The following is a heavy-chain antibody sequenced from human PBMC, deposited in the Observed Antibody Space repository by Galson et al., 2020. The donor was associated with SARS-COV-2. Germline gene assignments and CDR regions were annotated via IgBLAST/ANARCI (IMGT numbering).Heavy chain of an antibody. CDR3: VRAIGGARAFDI. J-gene: IGHJ3*02. D-gene: IGHD3-16*01. V-gene: IGHV3-74*01. CDR1: GFTFTTYW. Sequence: GGSLRLSCAASGFTFTTYWMHWVRQAPGKGLVWVSRINSDGSSINYADSVKGRFTISRDNAKNTLYLQMNSLRAEDTAVFYCVRAIGGARAFDIWGQGTMVTVSS. CDR2: INSDGSSI.